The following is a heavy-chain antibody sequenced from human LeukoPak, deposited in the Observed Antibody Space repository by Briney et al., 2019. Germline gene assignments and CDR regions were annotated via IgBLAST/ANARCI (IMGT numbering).Heavy chain of an antibody. J-gene: IGHJ4*02. Sequence: SETLSLTCTVSGGSISSSSYYWGWIRQPPGKGLEWIGSIYYSGSTYYNPSLKSRVTISVDTSKNQFSLKLSSVTAADTAVYYCTVSDSSGYRPFDYWGQGTLVTVSS. CDR2: IYYSGST. CDR3: TVSDSSGYRPFDY. V-gene: IGHV4-39*01. D-gene: IGHD3-22*01. CDR1: GGSISSSSYY.